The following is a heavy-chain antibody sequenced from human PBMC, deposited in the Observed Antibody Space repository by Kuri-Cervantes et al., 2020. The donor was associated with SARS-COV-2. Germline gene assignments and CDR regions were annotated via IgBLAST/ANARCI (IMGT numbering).Heavy chain of an antibody. D-gene: IGHD6-13*01. Sequence: GESLKISCAASGFTFSSYGMHWVRQAPGKGLEWVAFIRYDGSNKYYADSVKGQFTISRDNAKNSLYLQMNSLRAEDTAVYYCARLGSSSWYDYYYMDVWGKGTTVTVSS. V-gene: IGHV3-30*02. CDR2: IRYDGSNK. J-gene: IGHJ6*03. CDR1: GFTFSSYG. CDR3: ARLGSSSWYDYYYMDV.